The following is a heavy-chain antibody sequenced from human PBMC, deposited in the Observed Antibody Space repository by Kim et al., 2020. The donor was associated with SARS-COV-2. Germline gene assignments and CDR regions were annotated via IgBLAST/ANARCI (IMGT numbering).Heavy chain of an antibody. Sequence: GSRNDADSVKHRFTITRDNPKNTLYLQRNSLRGEDTAVYDCAIAPDESDYWGQGTLCTVSS. V-gene: IGHV3-23*01. CDR3: AIAPDESDY. J-gene: IGHJ4*02. CDR2: GSR.